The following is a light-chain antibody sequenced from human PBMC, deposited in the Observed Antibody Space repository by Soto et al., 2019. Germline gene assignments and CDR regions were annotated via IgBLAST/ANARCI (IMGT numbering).Light chain of an antibody. J-gene: IGKJ4*01. CDR2: GAS. Sequence: EIVMTQSPASLSVSPGETATLSCRASQSVSSNLAWYQQKPGQAPRLLIYGASTRATGIPARFSGSGSGTECTLTITSLQSEDFAVYYCQHYNNWSLTFGGGTKVESK. V-gene: IGKV3-15*01. CDR1: QSVSSN. CDR3: QHYNNWSLT.